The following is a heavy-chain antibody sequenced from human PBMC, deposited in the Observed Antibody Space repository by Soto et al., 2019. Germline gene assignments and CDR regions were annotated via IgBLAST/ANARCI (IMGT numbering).Heavy chain of an antibody. CDR1: GFTFSSYS. V-gene: IGHV3-48*02. D-gene: IGHD6-19*01. J-gene: IGHJ5*02. Sequence: EVQLVESGGGLVQPGGSLRLSCAASGFTFSSYSMIWVRQAPGKGLEWVSYISSSSSTIYYADSVKGRFTISRDNAKNSLYLQMNSLRDEDTAVYYCARGASSGWYNNWFDPWGQGTLVTVSS. CDR2: ISSSSSTI. CDR3: ARGASSGWYNNWFDP.